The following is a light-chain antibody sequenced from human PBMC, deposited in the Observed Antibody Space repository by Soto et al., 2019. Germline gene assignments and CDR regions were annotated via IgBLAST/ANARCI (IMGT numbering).Light chain of an antibody. J-gene: IGLJ1*01. V-gene: IGLV2-8*01. Sequence: QSVLTQPPSASGSPGQSVAISCTGTSSDVGGYNYVSWYQQHPGKAPKLMIYEVSKRPSGVPDRFSGSRSGNTASLTVSGLQAEDEADYYCSSYAVSNNLFGTGTIVTVL. CDR3: SSYAVSNNL. CDR1: SSDVGGYNY. CDR2: EVS.